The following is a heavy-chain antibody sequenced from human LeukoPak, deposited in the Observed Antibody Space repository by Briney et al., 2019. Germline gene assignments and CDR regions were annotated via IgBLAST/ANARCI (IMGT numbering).Heavy chain of an antibody. D-gene: IGHD3-16*01. CDR2: IYPNDSDT. CDR1: EYSFTTYW. V-gene: IGHV5-51*01. Sequence: GESLKISCKGFEYSFTTYWIGWVRQMPGKGLEWMGIIYPNDSDTIYGPSFQGQVTISADKSISTAYLQWGSLKASDTAMYYRARYPRGEGFDYWGQGTLVTVSS. J-gene: IGHJ4*02. CDR3: ARYPRGEGFDY.